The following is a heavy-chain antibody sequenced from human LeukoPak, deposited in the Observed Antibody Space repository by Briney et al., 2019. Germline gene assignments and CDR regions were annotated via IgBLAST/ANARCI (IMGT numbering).Heavy chain of an antibody. Sequence: GGSLRLSCAASGFTVSSNYMSWVRQAPGKGLEWVSVIYSGGSTYYADSVKGQFTISRDNSKNTLYLQMNSLRAEDTAVYYCAREVYYYDSSGYYGVDYWGQGTLVTVSS. CDR2: IYSGGST. CDR1: GFTVSSNY. J-gene: IGHJ4*02. D-gene: IGHD3-22*01. CDR3: AREVYYYDSSGYYGVDY. V-gene: IGHV3-66*02.